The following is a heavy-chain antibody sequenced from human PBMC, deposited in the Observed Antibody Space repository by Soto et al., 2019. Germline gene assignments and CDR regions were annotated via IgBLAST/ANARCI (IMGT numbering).Heavy chain of an antibody. Sequence: SVKVSRNAFGGSFSSYVISFVILAPGQGLEWMGGIIPIFGTANYAQKFQDRVTITRDTSANTAYMDLSNLRSEDTAVYYCAKGAPYYSSSWSGDGFDVWGPGTMVTVSS. CDR2: IIPIFGTA. CDR3: AKGAPYYSSSWSGDGFDV. J-gene: IGHJ3*01. D-gene: IGHD6-13*01. CDR1: GGSFSSYV. V-gene: IGHV1-69*05.